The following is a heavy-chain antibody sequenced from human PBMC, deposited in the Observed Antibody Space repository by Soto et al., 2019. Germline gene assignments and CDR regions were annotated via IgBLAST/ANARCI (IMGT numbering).Heavy chain of an antibody. CDR3: ARDGRRPRSKYSSSSPSGGYYYGMDV. Sequence: GGSLRLSCAASGFTFSSYSMNWVRQAPGKGLEWVSYISSSSSTIYYADSVKGRFTISRDNAKNSLYLQMNSLRDEDTAVYYCARDGRRPRSKYSSSSPSGGYYYGMDVWGQGTTVTVSS. CDR2: ISSSSSTI. CDR1: GFTFSSYS. J-gene: IGHJ6*02. V-gene: IGHV3-48*02. D-gene: IGHD6-13*01.